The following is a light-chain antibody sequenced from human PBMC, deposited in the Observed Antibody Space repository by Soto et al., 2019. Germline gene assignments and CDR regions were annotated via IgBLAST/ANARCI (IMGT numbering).Light chain of an antibody. CDR3: SSYRSSSALGV. V-gene: IGLV2-14*01. CDR1: SSDVGGYSY. Sequence: QSVLTQPASVSGSPGQSITISCTGTSSDVGGYSYVSWYQQHPGKAPKLMIYDVSNRPSGVSNRFSGSKSGNTASLTISGLQAEDEADYYCSSYRSSSALGVFGTGTKVTVL. J-gene: IGLJ1*01. CDR2: DVS.